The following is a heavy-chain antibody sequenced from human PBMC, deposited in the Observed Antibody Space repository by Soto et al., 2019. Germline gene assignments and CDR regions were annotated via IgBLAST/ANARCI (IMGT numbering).Heavy chain of an antibody. CDR1: GYTFTNCA. Sequence: ASVKVSCKTSGYTFTNCAIHWVRQAPGQRLEWMGWINTANGDTKYSQKFQGRVTITRDTSASTAYMDLSSLRSEDTAVYYCARVFDGNHAFDIWGQGTMVTVSS. D-gene: IGHD3-10*02. CDR2: INTANGDT. V-gene: IGHV1-3*04. J-gene: IGHJ3*02. CDR3: ARVFDGNHAFDI.